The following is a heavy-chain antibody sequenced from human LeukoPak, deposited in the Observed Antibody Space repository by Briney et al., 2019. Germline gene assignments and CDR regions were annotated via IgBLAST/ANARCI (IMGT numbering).Heavy chain of an antibody. J-gene: IGHJ3*02. V-gene: IGHV4-59*01. CDR1: GGSISSYY. CDR2: ICYSGST. Sequence: SETLSLTCTVSGGSISSYYWSWIRQPPGKGLEWIGYICYSGSTNYNPSLKSRVTISVDTSKNQFSLKLSSVTAADTAVYYCASVGDYGGNGDAFDIWGQGTMVTVSS. D-gene: IGHD4-23*01. CDR3: ASVGDYGGNGDAFDI.